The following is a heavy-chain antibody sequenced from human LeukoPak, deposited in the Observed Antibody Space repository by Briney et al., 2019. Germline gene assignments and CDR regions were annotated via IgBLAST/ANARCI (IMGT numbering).Heavy chain of an antibody. CDR3: VTDYGGSSGAFDI. D-gene: IGHD4-23*01. Sequence: GGSLRLSCTGSGFTLSSYAMNWVRRAPGQELEWVSSISSSSSDIYYTDSVKGRFTISRDNAKNSLYLQMNSLRAEDTAVYYCVTDYGGSSGAFDIWGQGTMVTVSS. J-gene: IGHJ3*02. CDR1: GFTLSSYA. CDR2: ISSSSSDI. V-gene: IGHV3-21*01.